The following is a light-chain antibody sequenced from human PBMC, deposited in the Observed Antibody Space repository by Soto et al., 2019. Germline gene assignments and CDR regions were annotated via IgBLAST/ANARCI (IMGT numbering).Light chain of an antibody. CDR2: AAS. J-gene: IGKJ1*01. V-gene: IGKV1-39*01. Sequence: DVRLTQSPSSMSASVGDRITITCRASQSISSWLAWYQQKPGKAPNLLIYAASALQSGVPSRFSGSGSGTDFTLTISSLQPEDFGTYYCQQSFSTPRTFGQGTKVDIK. CDR1: QSISSW. CDR3: QQSFSTPRT.